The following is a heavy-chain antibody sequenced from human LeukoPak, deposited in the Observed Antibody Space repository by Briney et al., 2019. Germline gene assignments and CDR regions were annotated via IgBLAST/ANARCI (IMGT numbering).Heavy chain of an antibody. CDR2: TIPIFGTA. CDR3: ARVAIFGVVGYYYGMDV. V-gene: IGHV1-69*01. CDR1: GGTFSSYA. J-gene: IGHJ6*02. Sequence: SVKVSCKASGGTFSSYAISWVRQAPGQGLEWMGGTIPIFGTANYAQKFQGRVTITADESTSTAYMELSSLRSEDTAVYYCARVAIFGVVGYYYGMDVWGQGTTVTVSS. D-gene: IGHD3-3*02.